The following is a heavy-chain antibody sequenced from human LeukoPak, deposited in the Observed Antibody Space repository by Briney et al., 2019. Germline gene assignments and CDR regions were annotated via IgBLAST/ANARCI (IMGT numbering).Heavy chain of an antibody. Sequence: PGGSLRLSCAASGFTFSISAMNWVRQAPGKGLEWVSALTGDDGNTYYADSVKGRFTISRDKSKTTLYLQMTSLRAEDTAVYYCAKVYGSGWYYFDYWGQGTLVTVSS. CDR3: AKVYGSGWYYFDY. CDR2: LTGDDGNT. D-gene: IGHD6-19*01. J-gene: IGHJ4*02. V-gene: IGHV3-23*01. CDR1: GFTFSISA.